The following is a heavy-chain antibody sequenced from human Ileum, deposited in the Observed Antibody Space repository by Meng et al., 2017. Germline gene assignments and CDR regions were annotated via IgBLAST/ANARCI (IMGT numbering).Heavy chain of an antibody. V-gene: IGHV4-30-4*01. CDR1: GGSITSGDYY. CDR3: VSERRRSYFFDY. J-gene: IGHJ4*02. CDR2: IFYTGAT. Sequence: QVQLQESGPGLVKPSQTLSLNCTVSGGSITSGDYYWSWIRQPPGKGLEWIGYIFYTGATYSNPSLKSRVTVSLDTSKSQFSLKLSSMTAADTAIYYCVSERRRSYFFDYWGQGTLVTVSS.